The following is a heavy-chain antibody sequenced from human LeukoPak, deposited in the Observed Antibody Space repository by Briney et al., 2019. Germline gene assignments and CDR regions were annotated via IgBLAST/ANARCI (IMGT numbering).Heavy chain of an antibody. CDR1: GCTFSSYW. J-gene: IGHJ5*02. V-gene: IGHV3-7*04. D-gene: IGHD5-12*01. Sequence: PGGSLRLSCAASGCTFSSYWMSWVRQAPGKGLEWVANIKQDVSEKSYADSVKGRFTISRDNAKNSVYLQMNSLRAEDTAVYYCARILSAYDPFDPWGQGTLVTVSS. CDR3: ARILSAYDPFDP. CDR2: IKQDVSEK.